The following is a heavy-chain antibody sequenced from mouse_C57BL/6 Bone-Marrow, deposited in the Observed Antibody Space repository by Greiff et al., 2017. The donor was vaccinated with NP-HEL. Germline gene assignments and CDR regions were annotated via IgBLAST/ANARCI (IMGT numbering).Heavy chain of an antibody. CDR1: GYSFTGYY. Sequence: VQLKQSGPELVKPGASVKISCKASGYSFTGYYMHWVKQSHGNILDWIGYIYPYNGVSSYNQKFKGKATLTVDKSSSTAYMELRSLTSEDSAVYYCARNWAAHYYGSSYGYFDVWGTGTTVTVSS. J-gene: IGHJ1*03. CDR3: ARNWAAHYYGSSYGYFDV. D-gene: IGHD1-1*01. V-gene: IGHV1-31*01. CDR2: IYPYNGVS.